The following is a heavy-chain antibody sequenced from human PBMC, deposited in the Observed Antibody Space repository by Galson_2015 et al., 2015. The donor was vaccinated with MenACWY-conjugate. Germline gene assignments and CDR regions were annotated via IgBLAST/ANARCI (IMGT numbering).Heavy chain of an antibody. J-gene: IGHJ6*03. CDR1: GFSLSTGGMC. CDR3: ARTTNGNYFYYYYMDV. CDR2: IDWEDDK. V-gene: IGHV2-70*01. Sequence: LVKPTQTLTLTCSFSGFSLSTGGMCVSWIRQPPGKALEWLTLIDWEDDKYYSTFLKTRLTISKDTSKNQVVLTMTNMDPMDTATYYCARTTNGNYFYYYYMDVWGKGTTVTVSS. D-gene: IGHD4-23*01.